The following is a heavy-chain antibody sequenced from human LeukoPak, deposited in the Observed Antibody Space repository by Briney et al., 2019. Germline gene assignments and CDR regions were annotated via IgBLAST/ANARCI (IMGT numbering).Heavy chain of an antibody. J-gene: IGHJ4*02. D-gene: IGHD2-15*01. CDR3: ARDQVARDIVVVLTATGTIDY. V-gene: IGHV1-2*02. Sequence: ASVKVSCKASGYTFTGYYMHWVRQAPGQGLEWMGWINPNSGGTTYAQKLQGRVTMTRDTSISTAYIELSRLRSDDTAVYYCARDQVARDIVVVLTATGTIDYWGQGTLVTVSS. CDR2: INPNSGGT. CDR1: GYTFTGYY.